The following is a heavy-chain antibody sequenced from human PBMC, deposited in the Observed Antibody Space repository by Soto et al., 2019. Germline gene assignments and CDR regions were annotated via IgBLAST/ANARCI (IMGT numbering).Heavy chain of an antibody. CDR2: INPNSGGT. CDR3: ALGCSGGSCYSGFDY. V-gene: IGHV1-2*04. J-gene: IGHJ4*02. Sequence: GASVKVSCKASGYTFTGYYMHWVRQAPGQGLEWMGWINPNSGGTNYAQKFQGWVTMTRDTSISTAYMELSRLRSDDTAVYYCALGCSGGSCYSGFDYWGQGTLVTVSS. D-gene: IGHD2-15*01. CDR1: GYTFTGYY.